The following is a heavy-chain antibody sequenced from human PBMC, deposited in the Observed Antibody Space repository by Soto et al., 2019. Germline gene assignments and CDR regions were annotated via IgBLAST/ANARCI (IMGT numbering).Heavy chain of an antibody. CDR1: GFTFSNAW. D-gene: IGHD2-2*01. J-gene: IGHJ3*02. CDR2: IKSKTDGGTT. V-gene: IGHV3-15*01. CDR3: TTEWGAAYCSSTSCYDPAFDI. Sequence: PGGSLRLSCAASGFTFSNAWMSWVRQAPGKGLEWVGRIKSKTDGGTTDYAAPVKGRFTISRDDSKNTLYLQMNSLKTEDTAVYYCTTEWGAAYCSSTSCYDPAFDIWGQGTMVTVSS.